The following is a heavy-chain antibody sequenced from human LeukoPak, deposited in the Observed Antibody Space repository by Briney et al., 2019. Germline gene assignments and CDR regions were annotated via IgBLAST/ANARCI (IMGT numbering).Heavy chain of an antibody. D-gene: IGHD3-3*01. J-gene: IGHJ4*02. CDR3: ARGGQYYDFWSGYYKDLYYFDY. CDR1: GGSISSYY. V-gene: IGHV4-59*01. CDR2: IYYSGST. Sequence: PSETLSLTCTVSGGSISSYYWSWIRQPPGKGLEWFGYIYYSGSTNYNPSLKSRVTISVDTSKNQFSLKLSSVTAADTAVYYCARGGQYYDFWSGYYKDLYYFDYWGQGTLVTVSS.